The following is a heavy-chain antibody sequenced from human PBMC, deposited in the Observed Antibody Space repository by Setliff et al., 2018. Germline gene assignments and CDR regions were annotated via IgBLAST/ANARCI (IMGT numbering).Heavy chain of an antibody. Sequence: GGSLRLSCSASGFNFSSLWMAWVRQAPGKGLEWVANINQGGSDQFYVESVKGRFTISRDNAKNSLYLQMNSLRVEDTAVYYCARDVFDFRTGQAGPWGQGTLVTVSS. V-gene: IGHV3-7*01. D-gene: IGHD3-3*01. J-gene: IGHJ5*02. CDR2: INQGGSDQ. CDR1: GFNFSSLW. CDR3: ARDVFDFRTGQAGP.